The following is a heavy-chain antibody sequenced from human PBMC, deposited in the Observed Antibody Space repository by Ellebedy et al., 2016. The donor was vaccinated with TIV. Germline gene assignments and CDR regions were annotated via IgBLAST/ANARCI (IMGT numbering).Heavy chain of an antibody. D-gene: IGHD6-19*01. CDR1: GFTFSRYT. V-gene: IGHV3-64D*09. J-gene: IGHJ4*02. Sequence: PGGSLRLSCSASGFTFSRYTMHWVRRAPGKGLEYVSATNNNGDSTYYTDSVKGRFTVSRDNSGNTLYLQMSSLRSEDTAVYYCVKDRATDFLSGWCRFESWGQGTLVTVSS. CDR3: VKDRATDFLSGWCRFES. CDR2: TNNNGDST.